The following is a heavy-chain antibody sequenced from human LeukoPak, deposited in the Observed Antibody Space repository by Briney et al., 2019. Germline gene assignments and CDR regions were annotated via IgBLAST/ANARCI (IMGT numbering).Heavy chain of an antibody. CDR2: LYYTGST. Sequence: SSETLSLTCTVSGGSISSSNYCWAWIRQPPGKGLEWIGNLYYTGSTYYNTSLKSRVTLSVDTSKNQFSLKMSSVTVADTAVYYCARLNKPGWFDPWGQGILVTVSS. J-gene: IGHJ5*02. CDR1: GGSISSSNYC. D-gene: IGHD1-14*01. CDR3: ARLNKPGWFDP. V-gene: IGHV4-39*01.